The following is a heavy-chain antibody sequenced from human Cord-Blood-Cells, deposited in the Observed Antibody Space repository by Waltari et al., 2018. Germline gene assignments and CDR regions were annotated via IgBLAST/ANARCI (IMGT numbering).Heavy chain of an antibody. J-gene: IGHJ6*02. Sequence: QVQLQQWGAGLLKPSETLSLTCAVYGGSFSGSYWSWIRQPPGKGLEWIGEINHSGSTNYNPSLKSRVTISVDTSKNQFSLKLSSVTAADTAVYYCARGGGYYYDSSGYYYYYGMDVWGQGTTVTVSS. CDR1: GGSFSGSY. CDR2: INHSGST. D-gene: IGHD3-22*01. CDR3: ARGGGYYYDSSGYYYYYGMDV. V-gene: IGHV4-34*01.